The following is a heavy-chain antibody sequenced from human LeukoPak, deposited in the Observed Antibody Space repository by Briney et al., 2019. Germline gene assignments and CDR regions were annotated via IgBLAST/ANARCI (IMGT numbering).Heavy chain of an antibody. D-gene: IGHD3-16*01. CDR2: IWPDGSYK. V-gene: IGHV3-33*01. CDR3: ARAVGPFDY. CDR1: GFTYSTYG. Sequence: PGGSLRLSCATSGFTYSTYGIHWAPQAPGKGLEWVAAIWPDGSYKYYADSVKGRFTISRDNSKNTVYLQMNTLRDEDTAVYYCARAVGPFDYWGQGTLVTVSS. J-gene: IGHJ4*02.